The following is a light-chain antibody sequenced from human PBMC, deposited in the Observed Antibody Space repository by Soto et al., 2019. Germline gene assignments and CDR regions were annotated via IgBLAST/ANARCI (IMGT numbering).Light chain of an antibody. Sequence: DIQLTQSPSFLSASVGDRVTITCRASQDISNYVAWYQQKPGKAPKLLIYDASSLESGVPSRFSGTGSGTEFTMTISSLQPDDFANYYCQQYNSYSRTFGQGTKVDIK. V-gene: IGKV1-9*01. J-gene: IGKJ1*01. CDR2: DAS. CDR1: QDISNY. CDR3: QQYNSYSRT.